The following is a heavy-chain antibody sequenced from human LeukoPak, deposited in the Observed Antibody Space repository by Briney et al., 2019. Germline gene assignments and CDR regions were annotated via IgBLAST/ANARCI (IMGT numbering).Heavy chain of an antibody. V-gene: IGHV4-39*07. CDR1: GGSISSSSYY. CDR3: ARTHPSNYYDSSGYPGFDY. J-gene: IGHJ4*02. CDR2: IYYSGST. D-gene: IGHD3-22*01. Sequence: SETLSLTCTVSGGSISSSSYYWGWIRQPPGKGLEWIGSIYYSGSTYYNPSLKSRVTISVDTSKNQFSLKLSSVTAADTAVYYCARTHPSNYYDSSGYPGFDYWGQGTLVTVSS.